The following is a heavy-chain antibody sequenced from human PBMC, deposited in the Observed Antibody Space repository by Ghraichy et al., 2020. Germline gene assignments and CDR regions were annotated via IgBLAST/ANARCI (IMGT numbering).Heavy chain of an antibody. J-gene: IGHJ5*01. D-gene: IGHD3-3*01. Sequence: GGSLRLSCAASGFNFDDYAMHWVRQAPGKGLEWVSGINWNSGSIVYADSVKGRFTISRDKAKNSLYLQMNSLRTEDTALYYCAKDINREYIRFHWFDSWGQGTLVTVSS. CDR2: INWNSGSI. V-gene: IGHV3-9*01. CDR1: GFNFDDYA. CDR3: AKDINREYIRFHWFDS.